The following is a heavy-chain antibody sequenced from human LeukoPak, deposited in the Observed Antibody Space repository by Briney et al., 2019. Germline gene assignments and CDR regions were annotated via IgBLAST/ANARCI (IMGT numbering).Heavy chain of an antibody. V-gene: IGHV3-48*04. CDR2: ISSSSSTI. CDR3: ARGATYYDILTGSPRAFDI. D-gene: IGHD3-9*01. J-gene: IGHJ3*02. CDR1: GFTFSSYS. Sequence: GGSLRLSCAASGFTFSSYSMNWVRQAPGKGLEWVSYISSSSSTIYYADSVKGRFTISRDNAKNSLYLQMNSLRAEDTAVYYCARGATYYDILTGSPRAFDIWGQGTMVTVSS.